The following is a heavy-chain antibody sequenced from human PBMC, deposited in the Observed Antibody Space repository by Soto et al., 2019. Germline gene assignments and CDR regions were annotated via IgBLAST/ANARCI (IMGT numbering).Heavy chain of an antibody. Sequence: QVQLVESGGGVVQPGRSLRLSCAASGFTFSSYAMHWVRQAPGKGLEWVAVISYDGSNKYYADSVKGRFTISRDNSKNTLYLQMNSRRAEDTAVYYCARDRFLSIADRRRIDNWFDPWGQGTLVTVSS. CDR3: ARDRFLSIADRRRIDNWFDP. V-gene: IGHV3-30-3*01. CDR2: ISYDGSNK. CDR1: GFTFSSYA. D-gene: IGHD6-6*01. J-gene: IGHJ5*02.